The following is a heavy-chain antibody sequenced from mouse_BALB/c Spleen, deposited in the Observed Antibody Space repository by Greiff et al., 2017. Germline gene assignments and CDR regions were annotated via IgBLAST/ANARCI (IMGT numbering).Heavy chain of an antibody. V-gene: IGHV5-6-5*01. CDR1: GFTFSSYA. J-gene: IGHJ3*01. CDR3: ARGGYGYDVEGLAY. Sequence: EVKLMESGGGLVKPGGSLKLSCAASGFTFSSYAMSWVRQTPEKRLEWVASISSGGSTYYPDSVKGRFTISRDNARNILYLQMSSLRSEDTAMYYCARGGYGYDVEGLAYWGQGTLVTVSA. CDR2: ISSGGST. D-gene: IGHD2-2*01.